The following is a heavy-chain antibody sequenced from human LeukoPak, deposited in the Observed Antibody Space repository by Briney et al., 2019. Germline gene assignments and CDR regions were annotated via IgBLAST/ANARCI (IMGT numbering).Heavy chain of an antibody. J-gene: IGHJ4*02. CDR2: IYYSGST. D-gene: IGHD6-13*01. CDR3: ARVREATIAPFFDY. Sequence: TLSLTCTVSGDSISSGDYYWTWIRQHPGKGLEWIGCIYYSGSTYYNLSLKSRVIISADTSKNHFSLKLSSVTAADTAVYYCARVREATIAPFFDYWGQGILVTV. V-gene: IGHV4-31*03. CDR1: GDSISSGDYY.